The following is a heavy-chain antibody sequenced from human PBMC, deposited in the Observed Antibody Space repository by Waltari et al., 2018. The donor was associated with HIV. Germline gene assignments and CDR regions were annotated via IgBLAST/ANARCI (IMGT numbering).Heavy chain of an antibody. Sequence: EVQLVESGGGLVKPGESLRVSCAVSGFDFNKYWMSWFRQAPEKGLEWVGRIKSKQSGGTVDYAAPVKGRFTISRDDSKNMMYLQMDSLESEDTAVYYCTTGSSGAEDYWGQGTLVTVSS. CDR2: IKSKQSGGTV. J-gene: IGHJ4*02. CDR3: TTGSSGAEDY. V-gene: IGHV3-15*01. CDR1: GFDFNKYW. D-gene: IGHD3-22*01.